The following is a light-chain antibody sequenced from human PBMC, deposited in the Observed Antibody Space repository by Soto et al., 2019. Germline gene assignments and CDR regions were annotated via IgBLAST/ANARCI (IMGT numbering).Light chain of an antibody. CDR2: DAS. CDR3: QQRSNWPPIT. V-gene: IGKV3-11*01. J-gene: IGKJ5*01. Sequence: VLTQSPATLSLSPGDRATLSCRGSQSVSSYLAWYQQKPRQAPRLLIYDASNRATGIPARFSGSGSGTDFTPTISSLEPEDFAVYYCQQRSNWPPITFCQGTRLEIK. CDR1: QSVSSY.